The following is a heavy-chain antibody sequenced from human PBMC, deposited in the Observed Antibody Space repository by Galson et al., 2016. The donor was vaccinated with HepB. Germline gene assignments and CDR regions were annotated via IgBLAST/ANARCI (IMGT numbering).Heavy chain of an antibody. J-gene: IGHJ4*02. V-gene: IGHV1-3*01. CDR3: ARSSHAAMFAYFDF. CDR1: GYTFSNYA. CDR2: INADNDDT. Sequence: SVKVSCKASGYTFSNYAIHWIRQAPGQRLEWMGWINADNDDTKYSHDFQARVTISSDTSASTVYMELSSLRSEDTAVYYCARSSHAAMFAYFDFWGQGTLVTVSS. D-gene: IGHD2-2*01.